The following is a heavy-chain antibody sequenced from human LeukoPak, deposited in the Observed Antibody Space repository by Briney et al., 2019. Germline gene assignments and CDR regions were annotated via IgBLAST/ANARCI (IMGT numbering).Heavy chain of an antibody. V-gene: IGHV3-33*01. CDR3: VRSRWLLDDAFDI. CDR2: IWYDGSNK. CDR1: GFTFSSYG. Sequence: GGSLRLSCAASGFTFSSYGMHWVRQAPGKGLEWVAVIWYDGSNKYYADSVKGRFTISRDNSKNTLYLQMNSLRAEDTAVYYCVRSRWLLDDAFDIWGQGTMVTVSS. J-gene: IGHJ3*02. D-gene: IGHD3-22*01.